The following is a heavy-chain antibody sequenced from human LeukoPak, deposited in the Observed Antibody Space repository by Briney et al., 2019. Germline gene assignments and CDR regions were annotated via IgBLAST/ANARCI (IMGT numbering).Heavy chain of an antibody. CDR2: IGTAGDT. J-gene: IGHJ4*02. CDR3: AKSTSGYDLGY. Sequence: GGSLRLSCAASGFTFNSYAMSWVRQATGKGLEWVSAIGTAGDTYYPGSVKGRFTISRDNSKNTLYLQMNSLRAEDTAVYYCAKSTSGYDLGYWGQGTLVTVSS. V-gene: IGHV3-13*01. D-gene: IGHD5-12*01. CDR1: GFTFNSYA.